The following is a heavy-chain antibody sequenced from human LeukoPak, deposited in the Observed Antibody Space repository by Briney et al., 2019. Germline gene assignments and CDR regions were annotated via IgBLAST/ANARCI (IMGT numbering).Heavy chain of an antibody. Sequence: SETLSLTCPVSGGSISSYYWSWIRQPPGKGLEWIGYIYYSGSTNYNPSLKSRVTISVDTSKNQFSLKLSSVTAADTAVYYCARSIGYSSGWLGYWGQGTLVTVSS. CDR1: GGSISSYY. CDR3: ARSIGYSSGWLGY. D-gene: IGHD6-19*01. J-gene: IGHJ4*02. CDR2: IYYSGST. V-gene: IGHV4-59*01.